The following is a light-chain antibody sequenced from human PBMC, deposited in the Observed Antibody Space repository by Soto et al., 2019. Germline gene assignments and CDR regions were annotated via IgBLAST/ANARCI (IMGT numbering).Light chain of an antibody. Sequence: DIQVTQSASSLSASVGDRVTITCRASQDIVGYLAWYQHKPGRTPELLIHGASRLQSGVPARFSGSGSGTDFTLSINSLQPEDFATYYCQQAYSFPITFGQGRLLAIK. J-gene: IGKJ5*01. CDR2: GAS. V-gene: IGKV1D-12*01. CDR3: QQAYSFPIT. CDR1: QDIVGY.